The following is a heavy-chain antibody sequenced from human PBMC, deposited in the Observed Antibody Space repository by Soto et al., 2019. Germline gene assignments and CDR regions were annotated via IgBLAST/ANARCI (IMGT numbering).Heavy chain of an antibody. D-gene: IGHD3-3*02. Sequence: SETLSLTCTVSGGSISSYYWSWIRQPPGKGLEWIGYIYYSGSTNYNPSLKSRVTISVNTSKNQFSLKLSSVTAADTAVYYCARARLANFDYWGQGTLVTVSS. CDR1: GGSISSYY. J-gene: IGHJ4*02. V-gene: IGHV4-59*01. CDR2: IYYSGST. CDR3: ARARLANFDY.